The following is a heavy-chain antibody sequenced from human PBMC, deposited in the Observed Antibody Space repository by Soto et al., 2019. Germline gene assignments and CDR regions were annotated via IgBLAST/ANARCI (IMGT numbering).Heavy chain of an antibody. D-gene: IGHD5-18*01. CDR3: SRAGDHGYSYGYTRDAFDI. CDR1: GYTFTSYA. V-gene: IGHV1-3*01. CDR2: INAGNGNT. Sequence: QVQLVQSGAEVKKPGASVKVSCKASGYTFTSYAMHWVRQAPGQRLEWMGWINAGNGNTKYSQKFQGRVTITRDTSASTAYMELSSLRSEDTAVYSCSRAGDHGYSYGYTRDAFDIWGQGTMVTVSS. J-gene: IGHJ3*02.